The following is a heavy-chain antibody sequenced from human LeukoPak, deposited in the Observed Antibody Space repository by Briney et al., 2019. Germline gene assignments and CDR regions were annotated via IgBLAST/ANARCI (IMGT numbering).Heavy chain of an antibody. CDR2: IYTSGST. V-gene: IGHV4-4*07. J-gene: IGHJ5*02. CDR3: ARVDPLPGIAAAREEWFDP. CDR1: GGSISSYY. Sequence: SETLSLTCTVSGGSISSYYWSWIRQPAGKGLEWIGRIYTSGSTNYNPSPKSRVTMSVDTSKNQFSLKLSSVTAADTAVYYCARVDPLPGIAAAREEWFDPWGQGTLVTVSS. D-gene: IGHD6-13*01.